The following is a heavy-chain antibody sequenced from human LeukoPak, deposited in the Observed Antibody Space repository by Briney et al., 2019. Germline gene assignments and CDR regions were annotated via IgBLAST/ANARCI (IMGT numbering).Heavy chain of an antibody. CDR3: ARVAQVGAPFDY. CDR2: IKQDGSEK. D-gene: IGHD1-26*01. Sequence: GGSLRLSCAASGFTFSNYAMSWVRQAPGKGLEWVANIKQDGSEKYYVDSVKGRFTISRDNAKNSLYLQMNSLRAEDTAVYYCARVAQVGAPFDYWGQGTLVTVSS. CDR1: GFTFSNYA. J-gene: IGHJ4*02. V-gene: IGHV3-7*01.